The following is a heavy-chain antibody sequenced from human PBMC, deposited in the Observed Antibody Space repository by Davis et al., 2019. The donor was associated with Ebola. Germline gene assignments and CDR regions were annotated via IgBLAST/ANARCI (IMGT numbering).Heavy chain of an antibody. CDR2: VYPYDSDT. V-gene: IGHV5-51*01. D-gene: IGHD4-17*01. J-gene: IGHJ6*02. CDR3: ARLGSATVEGDYYYYGMDV. CDR1: GNGFTSYW. Sequence: GESLKISCKNSGNGFTSYWIGWVRQMPGRGLEWMGIVYPYDSDTRYSPSFQGQVTISADKSISTAYLQWSSLKASDTAMYYCARLGSATVEGDYYYYGMDVWGQGTTVTVSS.